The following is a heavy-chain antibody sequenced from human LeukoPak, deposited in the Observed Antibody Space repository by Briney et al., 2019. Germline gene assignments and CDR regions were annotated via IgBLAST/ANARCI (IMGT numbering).Heavy chain of an antibody. V-gene: IGHV3-23*01. CDR1: GITLSNYG. J-gene: IGHJ3*02. Sequence: GGSLRLSCRVSGITLSNYGMSWVRQAPGKGLEWVAGISGSGGSTNYADSVKGRFTISRHNSKNTLYLQMNSLRAEDTAVYYCARGGGKTAPSEDAFDIWGQGTMVTVSS. CDR2: ISGSGGST. D-gene: IGHD1-1*01. CDR3: ARGGGKTAPSEDAFDI.